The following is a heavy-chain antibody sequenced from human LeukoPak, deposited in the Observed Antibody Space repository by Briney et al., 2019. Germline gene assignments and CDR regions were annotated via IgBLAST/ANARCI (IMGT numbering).Heavy chain of an antibody. CDR1: GYTFTSYY. J-gene: IGHJ4*02. CDR3: ARDLGGYDYVGRSYHRPGVFDY. CDR2: INPNGGGT. V-gene: IGHV1-2*02. Sequence: ASVSLSCKVSGYTFTSYYMHWVRQAPGHGLEWIGWINPNGGGTNYTQKIQGRDTMTRDKSISTAYMELTRLRSDDTAGYYCARDLGGYDYVGRSYHRPGVFDYWGQRTLVTVSS. D-gene: IGHD3-16*01.